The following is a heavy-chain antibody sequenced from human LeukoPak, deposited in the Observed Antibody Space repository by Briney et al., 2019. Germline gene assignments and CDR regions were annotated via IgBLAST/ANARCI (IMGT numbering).Heavy chain of an antibody. Sequence: ASVKVSRKASGYTFTSYYMHWVRQAPGQGLEWMGIINPSGGSTSYAQKFQGRVTMTRDTSTSTVYMELGSLRSEDTAVYYCARSITMIVVAPDYWGQGTLVTVSS. J-gene: IGHJ4*02. CDR1: GYTFTSYY. V-gene: IGHV1-46*01. D-gene: IGHD3-22*01. CDR3: ARSITMIVVAPDY. CDR2: INPSGGST.